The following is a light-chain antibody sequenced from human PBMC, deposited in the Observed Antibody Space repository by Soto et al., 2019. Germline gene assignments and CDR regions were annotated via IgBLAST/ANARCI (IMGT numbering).Light chain of an antibody. CDR1: QSVSNSY. J-gene: IGKJ5*01. CDR2: GIS. CDR3: QQYSKWPIT. Sequence: ELVLTQSPGTLSLSPGERATLSCRASQSVSNSYLAWYQQHPGQPPRLLIYGISTRATGIPARFSGSGSGTEFSLSISSLQSEDFAVYYCQQYSKWPITFGQGTRLEIK. V-gene: IGKV3-15*01.